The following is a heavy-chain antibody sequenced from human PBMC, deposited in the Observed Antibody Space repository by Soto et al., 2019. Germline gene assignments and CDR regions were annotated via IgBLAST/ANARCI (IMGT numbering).Heavy chain of an antibody. V-gene: IGHV4-61*01. CDR1: GGSVSSGSYY. Sequence: QVQLQESGPGLVKPSETLSLTCTVSGGSVSSGSYYWSWIRQPPGKGLEWIGYISYSGSTNYNPSPKSRLTISVDTSKNQFSLKLSSVTAADTAVYYCAREPTTVTNYYYYALDVWGQGTTVTVSS. J-gene: IGHJ6*02. CDR3: AREPTTVTNYYYYALDV. D-gene: IGHD4-17*01. CDR2: ISYSGST.